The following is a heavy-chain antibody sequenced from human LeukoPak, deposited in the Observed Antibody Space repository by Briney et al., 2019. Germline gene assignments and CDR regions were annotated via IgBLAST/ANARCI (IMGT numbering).Heavy chain of an antibody. CDR2: IYFNGDT. CDR1: GGSIYSGDYY. Sequence: PSQTLSLTCIVSGGSIYSGDYYWSWIRQPPGKGLEWIGYIYFNGDTYYSPSLKSRVSVSVDTSKNQFSLKLSSVTAADTAVYCCARAGVVPAAINRAFDIWGQGSVVTVS. V-gene: IGHV4-30-4*08. D-gene: IGHD2-2*02. J-gene: IGHJ3*02. CDR3: ARAGVVPAAINRAFDI.